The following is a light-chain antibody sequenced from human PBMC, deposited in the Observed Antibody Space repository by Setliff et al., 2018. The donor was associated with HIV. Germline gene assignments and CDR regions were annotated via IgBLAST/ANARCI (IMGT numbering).Light chain of an antibody. CDR1: NIGSKS. V-gene: IGLV3-21*04. Sequence: SYELTQPPSVSVAPGKTARITCGGDNIGSKSVHWYQQKPGQAPVLVIYYDSDRPSGIPERFSGSNSGNTATLTISRVEAGDEADDYGQVWDSSSDHHVFGTGTKATVL. CDR2: YDS. J-gene: IGLJ1*01. CDR3: QVWDSSSDHHV.